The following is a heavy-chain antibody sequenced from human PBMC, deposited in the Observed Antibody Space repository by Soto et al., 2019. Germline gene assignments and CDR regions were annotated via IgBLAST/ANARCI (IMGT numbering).Heavy chain of an antibody. V-gene: IGHV3-21*01. Sequence: GGSLRLSCAASGFTFSSYSMNWVRQAPGKGLEWVSSISSSSSYIYYADSVKGRFTISRDNAKNSLYLQMNSLRAEDTAVYYCASKLQAHWDAFDIWGQGTMVTVSS. CDR1: GFTFSSYS. CDR3: ASKLQAHWDAFDI. J-gene: IGHJ3*02. D-gene: IGHD1-1*01. CDR2: ISSSSSYI.